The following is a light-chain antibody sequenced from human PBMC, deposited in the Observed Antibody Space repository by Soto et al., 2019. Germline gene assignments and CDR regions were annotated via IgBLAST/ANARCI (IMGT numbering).Light chain of an antibody. J-gene: IGKJ4*01. CDR2: AAF. Sequence: DIQMTQSPSSLSASVGDRVTITCRASQSISNYLNWYQQKPGKAPKLLIYAAFSLHSGVPSRFSGSGSGTDFTLTISSLQPEDFAAYYCQQSYSTPLTFGGGTKVEIK. CDR1: QSISNY. V-gene: IGKV1-39*01. CDR3: QQSYSTPLT.